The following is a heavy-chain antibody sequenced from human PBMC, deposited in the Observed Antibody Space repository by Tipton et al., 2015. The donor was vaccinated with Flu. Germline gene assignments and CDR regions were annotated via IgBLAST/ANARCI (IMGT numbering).Heavy chain of an antibody. Sequence: QLVQSGGGVVQPGRSLRLSCAVSGFTFSSYAIHWVRQAPGKGLEWVAVISYDGIKKNIADSVKGRITISRDNSKNTLYLQMNNLRVEDTAVYYCTRAPYSDYDTSGSSFDYWGQGTLVTASS. V-gene: IGHV3-30*04. CDR2: ISYDGIKK. D-gene: IGHD3-22*01. CDR3: TRAPYSDYDTSGSSFDY. CDR1: GFTFSSYA. J-gene: IGHJ4*02.